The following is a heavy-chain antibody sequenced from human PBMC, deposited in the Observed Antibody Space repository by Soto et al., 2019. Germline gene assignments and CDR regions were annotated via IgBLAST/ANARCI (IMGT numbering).Heavy chain of an antibody. CDR1: GGTFSSYA. J-gene: IGHJ5*02. V-gene: IGHV1-69*01. D-gene: IGHD3-9*01. Sequence: QVQLVQSGAEVKKPGSSVKVPCKASGGTFSSYAISWVRQAPGQGLEWMGGIIPIFGTANYAQKFQGRVTITADESTSTAYMELSSLRSEDTAVYYCAREASTSDRYYDILTGYYTSWGQGTLVTVSS. CDR3: AREASTSDRYYDILTGYYTS. CDR2: IIPIFGTA.